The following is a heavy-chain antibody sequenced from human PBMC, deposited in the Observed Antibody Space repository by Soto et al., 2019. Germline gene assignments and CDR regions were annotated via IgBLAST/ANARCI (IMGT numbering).Heavy chain of an antibody. CDR2: ISAYNGNT. V-gene: IGHV1-18*03. Sequence: ASVKVSCKASGYTFTSYGISWVRQAPGQGLEWMGWISAYNGNTNYAQKLQGRVTMTTDTSTSTAYMELRSLRSDDMAVYYCARAGEGSGWYRDKYYFDYWGQGTLVTVSS. D-gene: IGHD6-19*01. J-gene: IGHJ4*02. CDR1: GYTFTSYG. CDR3: ARAGEGSGWYRDKYYFDY.